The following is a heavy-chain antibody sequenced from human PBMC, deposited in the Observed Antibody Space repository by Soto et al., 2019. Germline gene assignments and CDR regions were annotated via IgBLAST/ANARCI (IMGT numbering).Heavy chain of an antibody. CDR1: GLPISSYC. V-gene: IGHV3-33*01. Sequence: GGSQRLSCGASGLPISSYCMHWVSKAPGKGLEWVAVIWYDGSNKYYADSVKGRFTISRDNSKNTLYLQMNSLRAEDTAVYYCARKLLAYCGGDCYSMDYWGQGTLVTVSS. J-gene: IGHJ4*02. CDR2: IWYDGSNK. CDR3: ARKLLAYCGGDCYSMDY. D-gene: IGHD2-21*02.